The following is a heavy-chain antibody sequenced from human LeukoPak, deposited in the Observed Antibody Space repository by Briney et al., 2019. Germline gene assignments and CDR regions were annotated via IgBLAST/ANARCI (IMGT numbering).Heavy chain of an antibody. Sequence: ETLSLTCAVYGGSFSGYYWSWIRQAPGKGLEWVSSISSSSSYIYYADSVKGRFTISRDNAKNSLYLQMNSLRAEDTAVYYCASFGGRIAVAGSDYWGQGTLVTVSS. J-gene: IGHJ4*02. D-gene: IGHD6-19*01. V-gene: IGHV3-21*01. CDR1: GGSFSGYY. CDR2: ISSSSSYI. CDR3: ASFGGRIAVAGSDY.